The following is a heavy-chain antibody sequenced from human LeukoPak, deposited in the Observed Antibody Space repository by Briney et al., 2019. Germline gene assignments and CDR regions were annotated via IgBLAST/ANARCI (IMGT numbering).Heavy chain of an antibody. CDR1: GGSFSGYY. CDR2: INHSGST. CDR3: ARDWYYDSSGYYYYYYYYMDV. V-gene: IGHV4-34*01. Sequence: SETLSLTCAVYGGSFSGYYWSWIRQPPGKGLEWIGEINHSGSTNYNPSLKSRVTMSVDTSKNQFSLKLSSVTAADTAVYYCARDWYYDSSGYYYYYYYYMDVWGKGTTVTVSS. J-gene: IGHJ6*03. D-gene: IGHD3-22*01.